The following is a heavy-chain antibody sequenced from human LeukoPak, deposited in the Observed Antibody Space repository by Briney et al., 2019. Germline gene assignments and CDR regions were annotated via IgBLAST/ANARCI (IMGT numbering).Heavy chain of an antibody. CDR2: IYYSGST. J-gene: IGHJ5*01. CDR1: GGSISSYY. Sequence: PSETLSLTCTVSGGSISSYYWSWIRQPPGKGLEWIGYIYYSGSTNYNPSLKSRVTISVDTSKNRYSLKLSSVTAADTAVYYCASSPRLTTSWFLFDSWGHGTLVTVSS. V-gene: IGHV4-59*08. CDR3: ASSPRLTTSWFLFDS. D-gene: IGHD2-2*01.